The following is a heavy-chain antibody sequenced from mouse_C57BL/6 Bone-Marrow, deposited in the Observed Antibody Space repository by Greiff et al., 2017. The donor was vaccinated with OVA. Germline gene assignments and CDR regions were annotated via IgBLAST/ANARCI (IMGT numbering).Heavy chain of an antibody. CDR1: GYTFTSYW. CDR3: ARNGGLLRLFAY. CDR2: IDPSDSYT. V-gene: IGHV1-59*01. D-gene: IGHD2-3*01. J-gene: IGHJ3*01. Sequence: QVQLQQSGAELVRPGTSVKLSCKASGYTFTSYWMHWVKQRPGQGLEWIGVIDPSDSYTNYNQKFKGKATLTVDTSSSTAYMQLSSLTSEDSAVYYCARNGGLLRLFAYWGQGTLVTVSA.